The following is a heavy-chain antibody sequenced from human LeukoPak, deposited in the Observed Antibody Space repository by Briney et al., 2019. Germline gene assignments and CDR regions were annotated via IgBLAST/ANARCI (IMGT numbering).Heavy chain of an antibody. CDR1: GSTFSSYA. CDR2: ITGSGGST. Sequence: SLRPSYAAAGSTFSSYAMCWVRPPPGRRLEWVSAITGSGGSTYYPDSVKGRFTISRDNSKNTLYLQMNSLRAEDTAVYYCAKGLVPAAMLAYFDYWGQGTLVTVSS. J-gene: IGHJ4*02. V-gene: IGHV3-23*01. CDR3: AKGLVPAAMLAYFDY. D-gene: IGHD2-2*01.